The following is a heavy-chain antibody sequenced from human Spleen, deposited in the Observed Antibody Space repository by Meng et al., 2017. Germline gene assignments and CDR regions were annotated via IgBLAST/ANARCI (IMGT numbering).Heavy chain of an antibody. CDR2: INSDGIST. CDR3: AKRPVIPTVTTFAFDI. CDR1: GFTFSSFW. Sequence: GESLKISCGASGFTFSSFWMYWVRQAPGKGLVWVSRINSDGISTTYADSVKGRFTISRDNAKNTLYLQMNSLRAEDTAVYYCAKRPVIPTVTTFAFDIWGQGTMVTVSS. J-gene: IGHJ3*02. V-gene: IGHV3-74*01. D-gene: IGHD4-17*01.